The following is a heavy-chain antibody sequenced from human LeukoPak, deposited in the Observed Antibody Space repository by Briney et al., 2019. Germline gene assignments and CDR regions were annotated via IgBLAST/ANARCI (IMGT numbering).Heavy chain of an antibody. D-gene: IGHD6-19*01. CDR2: IYSGGSA. CDR3: AREYSSAPNYFDC. CDR1: GVSVSSGSYY. V-gene: IGHV3-53*01. Sequence: ETLSLTCTVSGVSVSSGSYYWSWVRQAPGKGLEWVSVIYSGGSAYNADSVKGQFTISRDNSKNTLFLQMNSLRAEDTAVYYCAREYSSAPNYFDCWGQGTLVTVSS. J-gene: IGHJ4*02.